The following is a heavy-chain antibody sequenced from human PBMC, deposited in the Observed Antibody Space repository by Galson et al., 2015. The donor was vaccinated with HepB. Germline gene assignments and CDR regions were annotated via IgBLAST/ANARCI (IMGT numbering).Heavy chain of an antibody. J-gene: IGHJ4*02. CDR3: ARSSSWYVYYFEF. CDR1: GFTFSSYW. Sequence: SLRLSCAASGFTFSSYWMSWMSWVRQAPGKGLEWVANIKQDGSEKHYVDSVKGRFTISRDNAKNSLYLQMNSLRAEDTAVYYCARSSSWYVYYFEFWGQGTLVTVSS. CDR2: IKQDGSEK. V-gene: IGHV3-7*01. D-gene: IGHD6-13*01.